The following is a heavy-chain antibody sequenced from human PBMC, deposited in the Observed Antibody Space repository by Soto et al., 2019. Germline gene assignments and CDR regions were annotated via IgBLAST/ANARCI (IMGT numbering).Heavy chain of an antibody. D-gene: IGHD3-22*01. CDR2: INPNSGGT. J-gene: IGHJ4*02. V-gene: IGHV1-2*02. Sequence: ASVKVSCKASGYTFTGYYMHWVRQAPGQGLEWMGWINPNSGGTNYAQKFQGRVTMTRDTSISTAYMELSRLRSDDTAVYYCARGWSADYDSSGQPDYWGQGTLVTVSS. CDR1: GYTFTGYY. CDR3: ARGWSADYDSSGQPDY.